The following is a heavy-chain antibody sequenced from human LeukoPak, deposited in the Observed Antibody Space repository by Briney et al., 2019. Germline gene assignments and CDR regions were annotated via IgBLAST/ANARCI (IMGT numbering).Heavy chain of an antibody. V-gene: IGHV4-39*07. J-gene: IGHJ2*01. CDR2: IYYSGST. D-gene: IGHD6-6*01. CDR3: ARDRVAARPKWYFDL. CDR1: SGSISTSNYY. Sequence: SETLSLTCTVSSGSISTSNYYWGWVRQPPGTGLEWIGSIYYSGSTYYNPSLKSRVTISVDTSKNQFSLKLSSVTAADTAVYYCARDRVAARPKWYFDLWGRGTLVTVSS.